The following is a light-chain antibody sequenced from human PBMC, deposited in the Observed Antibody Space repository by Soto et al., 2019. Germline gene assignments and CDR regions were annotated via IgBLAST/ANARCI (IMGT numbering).Light chain of an antibody. CDR1: QSVSSSY. J-gene: IGKJ5*01. V-gene: IGKV3-20*01. Sequence: EIVLTQSPGTLSLSPGERATLSCRASQSVSSSYLAWYQQKPGQAPRLLIYGASNRATDIPDRFSGRGSGTDFTLTISRLEPEDFAVYYCQQYGSSPPSSTCGQGKRLEIK. CDR2: GAS. CDR3: QQYGSSPPSST.